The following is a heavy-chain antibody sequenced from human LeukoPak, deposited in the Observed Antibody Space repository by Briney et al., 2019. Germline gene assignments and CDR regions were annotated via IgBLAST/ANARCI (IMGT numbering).Heavy chain of an antibody. J-gene: IGHJ6*03. CDR2: IYYSGST. V-gene: IGHV4-59*01. Sequence: SETLSLTCTVSGGSISSYLWSWIRQPPGKGLQWIGYIYYSGSTIYNPSLKSRVTLSVDTSKNQFSLKLSSVTAADTAVYYCARASEDYYYYYMDVWGKGTTVTISS. D-gene: IGHD1-14*01. CDR1: GGSISSYL. CDR3: ARASEDYYYYYMDV.